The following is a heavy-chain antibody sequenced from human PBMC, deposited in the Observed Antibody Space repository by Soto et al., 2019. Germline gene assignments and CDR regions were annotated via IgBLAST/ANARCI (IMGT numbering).Heavy chain of an antibody. J-gene: IGHJ6*02. V-gene: IGHV4-34*01. D-gene: IGHD4-17*01. CDR2: INHSGST. CDR1: GGSFSGYY. CDR3: ARVYGDYYYYYYGMDV. Sequence: SETLSLTCAVYGGSFSGYYWSWIRQPPGKGLEWIGEINHSGSTNYNPSLKSRVTISVDTAKNQFSLKLSSVTAADTAVYYCARVYGDYYYYYYGMDVWGQGTTVTVSS.